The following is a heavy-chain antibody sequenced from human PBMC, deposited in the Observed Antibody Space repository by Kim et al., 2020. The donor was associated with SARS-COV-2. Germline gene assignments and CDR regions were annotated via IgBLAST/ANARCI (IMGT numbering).Heavy chain of an antibody. J-gene: IGHJ3*01. CDR2: INPKSGGT. V-gene: IGHV1-2*04. CDR3: ARSRFGELLTDAFDL. Sequence: ASVKVSCKASGYSFTDYYIHWVRQAPGQGLEWMGWINPKSGGTHYAQKSQGWATMTTATSINTVYMGLTRLKNDDTAVYYCARSRFGELLTDAFDLWGQG. CDR1: GYSFTDYY. D-gene: IGHD3-10*01.